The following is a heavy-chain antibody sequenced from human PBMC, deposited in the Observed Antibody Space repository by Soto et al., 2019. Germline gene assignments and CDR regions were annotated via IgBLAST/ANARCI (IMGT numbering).Heavy chain of an antibody. Sequence: GGSLRLSCAASGFTFSSYAMSWVRQAPGKGLEWVSAITAGGAGTYYADSMKGRFTISRDNSKNTLYLQMNSLRAEDSAVYYCAKRTPSTGSYPAFDSWGQGTLVTVSS. D-gene: IGHD1-26*01. V-gene: IGHV3-23*01. J-gene: IGHJ4*02. CDR3: AKRTPSTGSYPAFDS. CDR1: GFTFSSYA. CDR2: ITAGGAGT.